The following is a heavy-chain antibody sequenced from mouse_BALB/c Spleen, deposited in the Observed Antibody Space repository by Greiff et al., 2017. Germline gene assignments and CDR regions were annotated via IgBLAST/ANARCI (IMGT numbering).Heavy chain of an antibody. CDR2: ISSGSSTI. D-gene: IGHD1-2*01. Sequence: EVQRVESGGGLVQPGGSRKLSCAASGFTFSSFGMHWVRQAPEKGLEWVAYISSGSSTIYYADTVKGRFTISRDNPKNTLFLQMTSLRSEDTAMYYCASITTAHFDYWGQGTTLTVSS. CDR1: GFTFSSFG. CDR3: ASITTAHFDY. V-gene: IGHV5-17*02. J-gene: IGHJ2*01.